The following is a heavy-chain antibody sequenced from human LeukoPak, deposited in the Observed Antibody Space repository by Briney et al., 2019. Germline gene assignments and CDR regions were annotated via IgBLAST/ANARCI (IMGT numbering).Heavy chain of an antibody. D-gene: IGHD2-15*01. V-gene: IGHV1-46*01. J-gene: IGHJ5*02. CDR1: GYTFTSYY. CDR2: INPSGGST. CDR3: ARGGPRIGFVGSWFDP. Sequence: ASVKVSCKASGYTFTSYYMHWVRQAPGQGLEWMGIINPSGGSTSYAQKFQGRVTMTRDTSTSTVYMELSSLRSEDTAVYYCARGGPRIGFVGSWFDPWGQGTLVTVSS.